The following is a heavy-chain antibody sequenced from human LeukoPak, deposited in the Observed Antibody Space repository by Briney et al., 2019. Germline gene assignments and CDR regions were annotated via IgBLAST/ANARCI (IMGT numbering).Heavy chain of an antibody. V-gene: IGHV3-74*01. CDR1: GFTFSSYW. CDR3: ARGIYGGNSRWFDP. CDR2: INSDGSST. D-gene: IGHD4-23*01. Sequence: EGSLRLSCAASGFTFSSYWMHWVRQAPGKGLVWVSRINSDGSSTSYADSVKGRFTISRDNAKNTLYLQMNSLRAEDTAVYYCARGIYGGNSRWFDPWGQGTLVTVSS. J-gene: IGHJ5*02.